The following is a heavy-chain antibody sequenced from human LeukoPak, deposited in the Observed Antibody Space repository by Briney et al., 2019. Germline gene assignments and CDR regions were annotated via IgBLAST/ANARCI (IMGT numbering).Heavy chain of an antibody. D-gene: IGHD3-16*01. CDR3: ARDMTYYYCVMDV. CDR2: ISGSGGST. V-gene: IGHV3-23*01. J-gene: IGHJ6*02. CDR1: GFTFSSYA. Sequence: GGSLRLSCAASGFTFSSYAMSWVRQAPGKGLEWVSAISGSGGSTYYADSVKGRFTISRDNSKNTLYLQMNSLRAEDTAVYYCARDMTYYYCVMDVWGQGTTVTVSS.